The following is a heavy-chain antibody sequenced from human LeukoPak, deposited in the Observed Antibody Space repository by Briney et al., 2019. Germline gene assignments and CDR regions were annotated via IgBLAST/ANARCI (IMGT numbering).Heavy chain of an antibody. D-gene: IGHD2/OR15-2a*01. CDR2: ISGSGGSA. V-gene: IGHV3-23*01. Sequence: PGGSLRLSCTASGFTFSTYAMSWVRQAPGKGLEWVSTISGSGGSAYSADSVKGRFTISRDNSKNTLYLQMNSLRAEDTAVYFCARVGGFYYFDHWGQGTLVTVSS. CDR1: GFTFSTYA. CDR3: ARVGGFYYFDH. J-gene: IGHJ4*02.